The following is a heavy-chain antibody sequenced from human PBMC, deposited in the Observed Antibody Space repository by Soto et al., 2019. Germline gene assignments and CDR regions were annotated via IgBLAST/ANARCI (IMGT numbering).Heavy chain of an antibody. CDR3: ARVTVITNVSFEP. CDR1: GYTFTDYW. Sequence: LGESLKISCKGSGYTFTDYWIGWVRQLPGKGLEWMWIIYPGDSDTRYSPSFQGQVTITADKSTSTAYLQWNTLKASDTAMYYCARVTVITNVSFEPWGQGTLVTVSS. V-gene: IGHV5-51*01. CDR2: IYPGDSDT. D-gene: IGHD2-21*02. J-gene: IGHJ5*02.